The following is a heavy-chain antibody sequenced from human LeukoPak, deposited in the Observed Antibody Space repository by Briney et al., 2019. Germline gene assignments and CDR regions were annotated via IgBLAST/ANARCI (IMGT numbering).Heavy chain of an antibody. CDR1: GFTFSSYW. J-gene: IGHJ4*02. D-gene: IGHD6-13*01. V-gene: IGHV3-74*01. CDR3: ARAGGYSSLDY. Sequence: PGGSLRLSCGASGFTFSSYWMHWVRQAPGKGLVWVSLINSDGSSTWYADSVKGRFTISRDNAKNSLYLQMNSLRAEDTAVYYCARAGGYSSLDYWGQGTLVTVSS. CDR2: INSDGSST.